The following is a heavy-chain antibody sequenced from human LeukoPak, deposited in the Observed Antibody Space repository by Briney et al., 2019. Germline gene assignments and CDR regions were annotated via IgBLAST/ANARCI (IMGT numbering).Heavy chain of an antibody. CDR3: ARSLGSGWIHLVEY. CDR2: VSYDGGAK. CDR1: GFTFNTYA. V-gene: IGHV3-30*03. Sequence: GGSLRLSCAASGFTFNTYALHWVRQAPGKGLEWEAVVSYDGGAKYYADSVKGRFTISRDNSKNTVGLQMYSLRAEDSAVYYCARSLGSGWIHLVEYWGQGTLVTVS. J-gene: IGHJ4*02. D-gene: IGHD6-19*01.